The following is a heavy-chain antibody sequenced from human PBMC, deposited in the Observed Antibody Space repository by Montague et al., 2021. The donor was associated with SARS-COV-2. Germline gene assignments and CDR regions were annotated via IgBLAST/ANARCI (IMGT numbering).Heavy chain of an antibody. V-gene: IGHV4-34*01. CDR1: GGSFSGYY. D-gene: IGHD6-19*01. J-gene: IGHJ4*02. Sequence: SETLSLTCAVYGGSFSGYYWSWIRQPPGKGLEWIGEINHSGSTNYNPSLKSRVTISVDTSKNQFSLKLSSVTAADTAVYYCARGSRQWLVRPPLYHYFDYWGQGTLVTVSS. CDR2: INHSGST. CDR3: ARGSRQWLVRPPLYHYFDY.